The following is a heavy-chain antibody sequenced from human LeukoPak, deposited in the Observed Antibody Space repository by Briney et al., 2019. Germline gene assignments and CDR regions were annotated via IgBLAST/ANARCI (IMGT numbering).Heavy chain of an antibody. V-gene: IGHV3-21*01. J-gene: IGHJ4*02. CDR3: AREIVSSASFDY. Sequence: PGGSLRLSCAASGFTFSSYSMNWVRQAPGKGLEWVSSISSASGYIYYADSLKGRFTISRDNPKNSLYLQMNSLRAEDTAVYYCAREIVSSASFDYWGQETLVTVSS. D-gene: IGHD3-22*01. CDR2: ISSASGYI. CDR1: GFTFSSYS.